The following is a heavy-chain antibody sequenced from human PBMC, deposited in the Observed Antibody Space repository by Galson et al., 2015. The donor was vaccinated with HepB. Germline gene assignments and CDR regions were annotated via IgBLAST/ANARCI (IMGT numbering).Heavy chain of an antibody. CDR1: GFTFSSYS. V-gene: IGHV3-48*01. J-gene: IGHJ6*02. D-gene: IGHD2-2*01. CDR3: ARDQFAEIVVVPAAPNYYYYYGMDV. Sequence: SLRLSCAASGFTFSSYSMNWVRQAPGKGLEWVSYISSSSSTIYYADSVKGRFTISRDNAKNSLYLQMNSLRAEDTAVYYCARDQFAEIVVVPAAPNYYYYYGMDVWGQGTTVTVSS. CDR2: ISSSSSTI.